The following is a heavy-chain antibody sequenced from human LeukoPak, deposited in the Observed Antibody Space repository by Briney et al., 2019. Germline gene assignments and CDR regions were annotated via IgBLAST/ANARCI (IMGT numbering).Heavy chain of an antibody. Sequence: ASVKVSCKASGYTFTNYYMHWVRQAPGQGLEWLGIINPTGGETSYARKFQGRVTMTRDTSTSTVYMELSSLRSEDTAVYYCARVPNTAMVPMTYYYYGMDVWGQGTTVTVSS. D-gene: IGHD5-18*01. V-gene: IGHV1-46*01. CDR2: INPTGGET. CDR3: ARVPNTAMVPMTYYYYGMDV. CDR1: GYTFTNYY. J-gene: IGHJ6*02.